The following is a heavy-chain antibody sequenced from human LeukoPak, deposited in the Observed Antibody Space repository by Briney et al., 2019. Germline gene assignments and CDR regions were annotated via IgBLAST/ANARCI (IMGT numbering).Heavy chain of an antibody. CDR1: GFSFSGHW. D-gene: IGHD6-6*01. Sequence: GGSLRLSCTASGFSFSGHWMHWARQLPGKGLVWVSRIIPTGSTTSYADSVKGRFTVSRDNAENTLYLQVNNLRAEDTAVYYCARGPNSNWSGLDFWGQGTLLTVSS. J-gene: IGHJ4*02. CDR3: ARGPNSNWSGLDF. CDR2: IIPTGSTT. V-gene: IGHV3-74*01.